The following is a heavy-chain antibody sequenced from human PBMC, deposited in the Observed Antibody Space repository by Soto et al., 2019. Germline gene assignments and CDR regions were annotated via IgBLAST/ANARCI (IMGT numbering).Heavy chain of an antibody. J-gene: IGHJ5*02. CDR3: ASLREYCSSTSCYLNCFDP. CDR1: GYTFTSYA. CDR2: INAGNGNT. V-gene: IGHV1-3*01. D-gene: IGHD2-2*01. Sequence: ASVKVSCKASGYTFTSYAMHWVRQAPGQRLEWMGWINAGNGNTKYSQKFQGRVTITRDTSASTAYMELSSLRSEDTAVYYCASLREYCSSTSCYLNCFDPWGQGTLVTVSS.